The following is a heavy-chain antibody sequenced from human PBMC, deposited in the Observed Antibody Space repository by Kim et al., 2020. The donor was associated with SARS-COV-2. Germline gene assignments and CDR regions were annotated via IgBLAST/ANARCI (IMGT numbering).Heavy chain of an antibody. CDR2: INHSGST. CDR3: ASTRAGIAAAGTEWFDP. J-gene: IGHJ5*02. D-gene: IGHD6-13*01. Sequence: SETLSLTCAVYCGSFSGYYWSWIRQPPGKGLEWIGEINHSGSTNYNPSLKSRVTISVDTSKNQFSLKLSSVTAADTAVYYCASTRAGIAAAGTEWFDPWGQGTLVTVSS. CDR1: CGSFSGYY. V-gene: IGHV4-34*01.